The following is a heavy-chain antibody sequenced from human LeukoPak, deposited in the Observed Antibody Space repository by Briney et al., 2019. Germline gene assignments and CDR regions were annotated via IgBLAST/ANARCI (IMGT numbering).Heavy chain of an antibody. J-gene: IGHJ4*02. Sequence: PGGSLRLSCAASGFTFSSYAMSWVRQAPGKGLEWVSAISGSGGSTYYADSVKGRFTISRDNSKNTLYLQMNSLRADDTAVYYCARGHVHMGQWYFDYWGQGTLVTVSS. CDR3: ARGHVHMGQWYFDY. V-gene: IGHV3-23*01. D-gene: IGHD6-19*01. CDR2: ISGSGGST. CDR1: GFTFSSYA.